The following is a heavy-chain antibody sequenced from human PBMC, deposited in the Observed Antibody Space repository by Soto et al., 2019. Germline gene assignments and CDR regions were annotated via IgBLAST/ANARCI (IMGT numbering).Heavy chain of an antibody. J-gene: IGHJ4*02. CDR1: GGSMRNYF. D-gene: IGHD6-13*01. CDR2: IHYSGTT. CDR3: AAGEASSRNLAPYYLDF. V-gene: IGHV4-59*01. Sequence: SETLSLTCTVSGGSMRNYFWTWIRQPPGKGLEWIGYIHYSGTTSFFPSYNPSLRSRVTISEDTSKNQFSLKLLSATTADTAVYFCAAGEASSRNLAPYYLDFWGQGTLVTVSS.